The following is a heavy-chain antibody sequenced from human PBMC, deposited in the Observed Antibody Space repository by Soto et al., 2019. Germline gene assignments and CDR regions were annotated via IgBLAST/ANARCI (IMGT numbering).Heavy chain of an antibody. V-gene: IGHV1-18*01. J-gene: IGHJ4*02. Sequence: QVQLVQSGAEVKKPGASVKVSCKASGYAFTSYGVSWVRQAPGQGLQWVGWMSGYNGNTKYARNFQGRLTMTTDTSTSTVYMELRSLRSDDTAVYFCARNMITFGGIIARFDYWGQGTRVTVSS. CDR2: MSGYNGNT. CDR1: GYAFTSYG. D-gene: IGHD3-16*02. CDR3: ARNMITFGGIIARFDY.